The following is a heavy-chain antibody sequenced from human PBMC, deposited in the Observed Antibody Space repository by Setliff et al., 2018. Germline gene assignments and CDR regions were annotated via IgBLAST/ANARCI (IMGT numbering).Heavy chain of an antibody. CDR1: GDSISNYY. D-gene: IGHD3-16*02. CDR3: RLWSHSYHNDY. CDR2: IYVTEST. J-gene: IGHJ4*02. Sequence: TLSLTCTVSGDSISNYYWNWFRQPAGKGLEWIGRIYVTESTKYNPSLKSRVTFSIDTSKNQFSLKLTSVTAADTAVYYCRLWSHSYHNDYWGRGTLVTVSS. V-gene: IGHV4-4*07.